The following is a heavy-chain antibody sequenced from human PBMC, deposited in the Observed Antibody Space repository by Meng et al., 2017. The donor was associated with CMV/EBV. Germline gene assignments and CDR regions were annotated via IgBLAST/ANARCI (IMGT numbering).Heavy chain of an antibody. Sequence: FTFSSYAMHWVRQAPGKGLEWVAVISYDGSNKYYADNVKGRFTISRDNSKNTPYLQMNSLRAEDTAVYYCARSGRYCSSTSCSLQHWGQGTLVTVSS. J-gene: IGHJ1*01. CDR1: FTFSSYA. CDR2: ISYDGSNK. V-gene: IGHV3-30-3*01. CDR3: ARSGRYCSSTSCSLQH. D-gene: IGHD2-2*01.